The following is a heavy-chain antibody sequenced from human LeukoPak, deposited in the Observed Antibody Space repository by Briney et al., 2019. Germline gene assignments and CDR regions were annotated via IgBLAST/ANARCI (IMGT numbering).Heavy chain of an antibody. V-gene: IGHV3-33*06. CDR2: IWYDGSNK. CDR3: AKSDHGFWTGYKR. Sequence: GGSLRLSCAASGFTFSSYGMHWVRQAPGEGLEWVAVIWYDGSNKFYADSVKGRFTISRDNSKNTLYLQMNSPRADDTAVYYCAKSDHGFWTGYKRWGQGTLVTVSS. CDR1: GFTFSSYG. J-gene: IGHJ4*02. D-gene: IGHD3/OR15-3a*01.